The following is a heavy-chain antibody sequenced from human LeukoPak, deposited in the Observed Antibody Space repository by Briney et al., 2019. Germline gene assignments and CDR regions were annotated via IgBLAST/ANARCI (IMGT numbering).Heavy chain of an antibody. V-gene: IGHV1-69*06. Sequence: ASVKVSCKAPGGTFSSYAISWVRQAPGQGLEWMGRIIPIFGTANYAQKFQGRVTITADKSTSTAYMELSSLRSEDTAVYYCARDHPYYYDSSGYYYANWGQGTLVTVSS. CDR3: ARDHPYYYDSSGYYYAN. CDR1: GGTFSSYA. CDR2: IIPIFGTA. J-gene: IGHJ4*02. D-gene: IGHD3-22*01.